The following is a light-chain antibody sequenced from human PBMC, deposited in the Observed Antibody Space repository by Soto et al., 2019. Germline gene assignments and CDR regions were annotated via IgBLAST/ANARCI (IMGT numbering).Light chain of an antibody. Sequence: DIQMTQSPSSLSASVGDRVTITCRASQSISTYLSWYQQRPEKAPKLLMYSASRLQSGVSSRFSGSGSGTDFTLSISSLQPEDFATYYCQQSYTTPYTFGRGTKLEIE. CDR3: QQSYTTPYT. CDR2: SAS. V-gene: IGKV1-39*01. J-gene: IGKJ2*01. CDR1: QSISTY.